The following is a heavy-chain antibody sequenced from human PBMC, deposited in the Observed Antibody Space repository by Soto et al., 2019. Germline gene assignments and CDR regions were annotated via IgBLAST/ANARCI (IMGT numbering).Heavy chain of an antibody. J-gene: IGHJ4*02. CDR3: AKLGGGYIFGPYLDF. CDR1: GYTFTLYT. D-gene: IGHD5-18*01. CDR2: INTGNGNT. V-gene: IGHV1-3*04. Sequence: QVQIVQSGAVVKKPGASVKVSCKTSGYTFTLYTIHWVRQAPGQRLEWMGWINTGNGNTKYSQRFQGRVTMSRDTSVTTTYMELSSLTSEDTAVYYCAKLGGGYIFGPYLDFWGQGTLVTVSS.